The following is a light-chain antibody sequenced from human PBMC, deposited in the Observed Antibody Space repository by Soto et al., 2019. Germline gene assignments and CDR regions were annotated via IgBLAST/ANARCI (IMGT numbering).Light chain of an antibody. CDR3: QQYNSYSWT. CDR1: QSISSW. CDR2: KAS. V-gene: IGKV1-5*03. Sequence: VQMTQSPSTLSASVGDRVTITCRAGQSISSWLAWYQQKPGKAPKLLIYKASSLESGVPSRFSGSGSGTEFTLTISSLQPDDFATYYCQQYNSYSWTFGQGTKVDI. J-gene: IGKJ1*01.